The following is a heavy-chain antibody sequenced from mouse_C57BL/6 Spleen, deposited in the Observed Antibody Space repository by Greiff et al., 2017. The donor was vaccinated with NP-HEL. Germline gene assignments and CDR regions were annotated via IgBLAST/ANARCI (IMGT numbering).Heavy chain of an antibody. V-gene: IGHV1-26*01. CDR2: INPNNGGT. CDR3: ANPFYYDYEDY. CDR1: GYTFTDYY. J-gene: IGHJ2*01. D-gene: IGHD2-4*01. Sequence: VQLQQSGPELVKPGASVKISCKASGYTFTDYYMNWVKQSHGKSLEWIGDINPNNGGTSYNQKFKGKATLTVDKSSSTAYMELRSLTSEDSAVYYCANPFYYDYEDYWGQGTTLTVSS.